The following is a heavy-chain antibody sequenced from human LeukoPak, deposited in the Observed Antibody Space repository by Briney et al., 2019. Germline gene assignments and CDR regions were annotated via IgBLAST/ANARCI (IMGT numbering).Heavy chain of an antibody. D-gene: IGHD3-10*01. Sequence: GGSLRLSCAASGFTFNDYYMSWIRQAPGKGLEWVSAISGSGGSTYYADSVKGQFTISRDNSKNTLYLQMNSLRAEDTAVYYCAKVLVRGVITLNYYYGMDVWGQGTTVTVSS. V-gene: IGHV3-23*01. CDR1: GFTFNDYY. CDR3: AKVLVRGVITLNYYYGMDV. CDR2: ISGSGGST. J-gene: IGHJ6*02.